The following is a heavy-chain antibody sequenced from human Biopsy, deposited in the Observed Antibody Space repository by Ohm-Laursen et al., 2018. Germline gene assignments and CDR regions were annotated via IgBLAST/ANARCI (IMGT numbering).Heavy chain of an antibody. CDR2: VNPVSKNT. V-gene: IGHV1-8*01. CDR1: GYTFTSYD. D-gene: IGHD2-2*01. Sequence: ASVKVSCKTYGYTFTSYDISWMRQVSGQGLEWIGWVNPVSKNTVSVKDFRGRVTLTGDTSSSTAYLDLYSLTSEDTATYFCARAIRNQLLPDVWGQGTTVTVSS. CDR3: ARAIRNQLLPDV. J-gene: IGHJ6*02.